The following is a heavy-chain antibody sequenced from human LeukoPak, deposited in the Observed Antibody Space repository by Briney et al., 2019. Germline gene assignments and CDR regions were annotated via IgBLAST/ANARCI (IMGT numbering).Heavy chain of an antibody. CDR2: ISYDGSNK. D-gene: IGHD4-17*01. J-gene: IGHJ4*02. V-gene: IGHV3-30-3*02. Sequence: GGSLRLSCAASGFTFSSYAMHWVRQAPGKGLEWVAVISYDGSNKYYADSVKGRFTISRDNSKNTLYLQMNSLRAEDTAVYYCAKHPTERIYGDYAANSYFDYWGQGTLVTVSS. CDR3: AKHPTERIYGDYAANSYFDY. CDR1: GFTFSSYA.